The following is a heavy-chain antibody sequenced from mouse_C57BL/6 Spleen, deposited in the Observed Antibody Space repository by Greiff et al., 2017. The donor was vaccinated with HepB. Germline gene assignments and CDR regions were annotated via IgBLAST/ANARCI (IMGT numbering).Heavy chain of an antibody. CDR1: GFTFSDYY. J-gene: IGHJ2*01. V-gene: IGHV5-16*01. Sequence: DVQLVESEGGLVQPGRSMKLSCTASGFTFSDYYMAWVRQVPEKGLEWVANINYDGSSTYYLDSLKSRFIISRDNAKNILYLQMSSLKSEDTATYYCARALLRGYFDYWGQGTTLTVSS. D-gene: IGHD1-1*01. CDR3: ARALLRGYFDY. CDR2: INYDGSST.